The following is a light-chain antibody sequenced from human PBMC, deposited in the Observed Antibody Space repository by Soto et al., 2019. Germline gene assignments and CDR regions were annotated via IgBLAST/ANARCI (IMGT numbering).Light chain of an antibody. Sequence: QSVLTQPPSVSGAPGQRVTISCTGSSSNIGAGYDVHWYQQLPGTAPKLLIYGNTDRPSGVPDRFSGSTSGTSASLAITGLQAEDEADYYCQSYDRSLRGVFGSGTKLTVL. CDR2: GNT. CDR3: QSYDRSLRGV. CDR1: SSNIGAGYD. J-gene: IGLJ1*01. V-gene: IGLV1-40*01.